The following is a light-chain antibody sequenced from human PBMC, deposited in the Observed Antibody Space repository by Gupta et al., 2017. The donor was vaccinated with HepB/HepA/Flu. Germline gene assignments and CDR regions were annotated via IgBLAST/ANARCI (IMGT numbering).Light chain of an antibody. CDR3: QQYNSYFPYT. J-gene: IGKJ2*01. V-gene: IGKV1-5*03. Sequence: QMTQSPPTLSASLGDRVTITCRASQNVGRRLAWYHQKPGKAPKLLIYETSNLASGVPSRFSGSKSGTEFTLTISGRQPDDFATYYCQQYNSYFPYTFGQGTKMEIK. CDR1: QNVGRR. CDR2: ETS.